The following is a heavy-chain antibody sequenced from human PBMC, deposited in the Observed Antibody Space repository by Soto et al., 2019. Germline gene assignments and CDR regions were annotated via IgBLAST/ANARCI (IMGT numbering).Heavy chain of an antibody. CDR3: ARKVRWTTVVTRRDYYGMDV. Sequence: QVQLVQSGAEVKKPGSSVKVSCKASGGTFSSYAISWVRQAPGQGLEWMGGIIPIFGTANHAQKFQGRVTITADESTSPAYMELRSLRSEDTAVYYCARKVRWTTVVTRRDYYGMDVWGQGTTVTVSS. J-gene: IGHJ6*02. V-gene: IGHV1-69*01. CDR1: GGTFSSYA. CDR2: IIPIFGTA. D-gene: IGHD4-17*01.